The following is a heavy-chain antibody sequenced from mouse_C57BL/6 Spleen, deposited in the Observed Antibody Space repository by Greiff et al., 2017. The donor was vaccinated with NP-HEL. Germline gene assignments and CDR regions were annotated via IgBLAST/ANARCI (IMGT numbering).Heavy chain of an antibody. CDR2: ISNGGGST. D-gene: IGHD4-1*01. V-gene: IGHV5-12*01. CDR1: GFTFSDYY. CDR3: ARHPKLTGTYFDY. Sequence: EVMLVESGGGLVQPGGSLKLSCAASGFTFSDYYMYWVRQTPEKRLEWVAYISNGGGSTYYPDTVKGRFTISRDNAKNTLYLQMSRLKSEDTAMYYCARHPKLTGTYFDYWGQGTTLTVSS. J-gene: IGHJ2*01.